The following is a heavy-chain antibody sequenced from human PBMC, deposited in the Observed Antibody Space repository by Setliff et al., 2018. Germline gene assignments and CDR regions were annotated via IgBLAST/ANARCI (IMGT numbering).Heavy chain of an antibody. CDR2: INHRGNT. D-gene: IGHD3-22*01. J-gene: IGHJ3*02. CDR1: GYSISSGYI. V-gene: IGHV4-38-2*02. CDR3: ARDYYDSSGYYLLAFDI. Sequence: PSETLSLTCTVSGYSISSGYIWSWIRQSPGKGLEWIGEINHRGNTNYNPSLKSRVTMSVDTSKNQFSLKLSSVTAADTAVYYCARDYYDSSGYYLLAFDIWGQGTMVTVSS.